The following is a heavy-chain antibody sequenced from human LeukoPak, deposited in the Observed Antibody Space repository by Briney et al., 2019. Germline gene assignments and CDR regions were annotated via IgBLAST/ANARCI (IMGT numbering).Heavy chain of an antibody. CDR1: GFTLRSYV. D-gene: IGHD2-21*02. CDR3: AKDRLLNCRGDCYIFDY. Sequence: GGSLRLSCVASGFTLRSYVMNWVRQTPGKGLEWVSSISGSGDSTFYADSVKGRFSISRDNSKNTLYLQGNGLRTEDTAVYYCAKDRLLNCRGDCYIFDYWGQGTVVTVSS. CDR2: ISGSGDST. V-gene: IGHV3-23*01. J-gene: IGHJ4*02.